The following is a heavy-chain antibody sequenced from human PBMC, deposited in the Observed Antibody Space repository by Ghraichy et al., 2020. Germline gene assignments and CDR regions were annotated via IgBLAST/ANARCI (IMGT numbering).Heavy chain of an antibody. CDR1: GFTLSDYY. CDR3: ARASRTTSGTQIDY. V-gene: IGHV3-11*01. J-gene: IGHJ4*02. Sequence: GGSLRLSCAASGFTLSDYYMSWIRQAPGKGLEWVSYISSSGGTVYYADSVKGRFTISRDNAKNSLYLQMNSLRAEDTAVYYCARASRTTSGTQIDYWGQGTLVTVSS. CDR2: ISSSGGTV. D-gene: IGHD3-10*01.